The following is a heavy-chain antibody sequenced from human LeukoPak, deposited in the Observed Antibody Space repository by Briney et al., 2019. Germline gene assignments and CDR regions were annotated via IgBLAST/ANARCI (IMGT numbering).Heavy chain of an antibody. CDR2: ISGSGGST. V-gene: IGHV3-23*01. Sequence: GGSLRLSCAASGFTFSSYAMSWVRQAPGKGLEWVSAISGSGGSTYYADSVKGRFTISRDNSENTLYLQMNSLRAEDTAVYYCAKDLSYEGLSDYWGQGTLVTVSS. CDR3: AKDLSYEGLSDY. CDR1: GFTFSSYA. D-gene: IGHD2/OR15-2a*01. J-gene: IGHJ4*02.